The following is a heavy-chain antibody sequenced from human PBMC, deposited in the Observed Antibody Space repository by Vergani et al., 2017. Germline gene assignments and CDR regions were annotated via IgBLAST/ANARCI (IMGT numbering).Heavy chain of an antibody. CDR2: IYNSGNG. CDR1: GDSITSRSYY. CDR3: ASGKYYSXSTSHFRERYFDV. D-gene: IGHD3-22*01. J-gene: IGHJ2*01. V-gene: IGHV4-39*01. Sequence: QMQLQESGPGLVKASETLSVTCTVSGDSITSRSYYWGWIRQHPGKGLEWIGSIYNSGNGDSSSSLKSRVTISADTSKIQFSLRLTSVTAADTAVYYCASGKYYSXSTSHFRERYFDVWGRGTLVTVPS.